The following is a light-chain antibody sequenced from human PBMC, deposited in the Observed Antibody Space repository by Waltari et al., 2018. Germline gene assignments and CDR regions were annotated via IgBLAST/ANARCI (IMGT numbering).Light chain of an antibody. V-gene: IGKV1D-8*02. CDR2: AAS. CDR1: QGISNY. CDR3: QQYYSVPYT. Sequence: TQSPSLLSASTGDRVTISCRTSQGISNYLAWYQQKPGKAPDLLIYAASTLQTGVPSRFSGSGSGTDFTPTISYLQTEDFATYYCQQYYSVPYTFGQGTKLDIK. J-gene: IGKJ2*01.